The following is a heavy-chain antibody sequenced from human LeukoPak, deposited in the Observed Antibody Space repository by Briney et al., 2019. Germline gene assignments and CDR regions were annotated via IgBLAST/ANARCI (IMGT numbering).Heavy chain of an antibody. V-gene: IGHV4-61*08. CDR1: GGSISSGDYY. CDR2: IYYSGST. CDR3: ARASYGLYYYYYYMDV. D-gene: IGHD3-16*01. Sequence: PSETLSLTCTVSGGSISSGDYYWSWIRQPPGKGLEWIGYIYYSGSTNYNPSLKSRVTISVDTSKNQISLKLSSVTAADTAVYYCARASYGLYYYYYYMDVWGKGTTVTVSS. J-gene: IGHJ6*03.